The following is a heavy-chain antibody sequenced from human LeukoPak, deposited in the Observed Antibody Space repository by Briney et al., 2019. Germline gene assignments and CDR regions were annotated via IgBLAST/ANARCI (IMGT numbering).Heavy chain of an antibody. D-gene: IGHD1-1*01. V-gene: IGHV3-53*04. CDR1: GFTFSSNY. CDR3: ASSTTQGYYYYGMDV. CDR2: IYSGGST. Sequence: GGSLRLSCAASGFTFSSNYMSWVRQAPGKGLEWVSVIYSGGSTYYADSVKGRFTISRHNSKNTLYLQMNSLRAEDTAVYYCASSTTQGYYYYGMDVWGQGTTVTVSS. J-gene: IGHJ6*02.